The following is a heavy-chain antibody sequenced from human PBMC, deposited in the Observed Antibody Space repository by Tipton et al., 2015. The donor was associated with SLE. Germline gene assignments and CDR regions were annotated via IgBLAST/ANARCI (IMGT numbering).Heavy chain of an antibody. V-gene: IGHV4-39*07. CDR1: GGSISNHNSY. CDR2: MSYSGRT. D-gene: IGHD2-2*01. CDR3: ARDSRLHWYFDL. Sequence: LRLSCSVSGGSISNHNSYWTWIRQSPGKGLEWIGDMSYSGRTSYNPSLKSRVTMSADTSKNQFSLRLTSVTAADTAVYYCARDSRLHWYFDLWGRGTLVTVSS. J-gene: IGHJ2*01.